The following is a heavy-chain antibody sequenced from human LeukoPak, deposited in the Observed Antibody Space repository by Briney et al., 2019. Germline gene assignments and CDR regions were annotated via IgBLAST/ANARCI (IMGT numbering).Heavy chain of an antibody. CDR1: GGSFSGYY. D-gene: IGHD3-10*01. V-gene: IGHV4-34*01. J-gene: IGHJ5*02. CDR3: ARQGFRGDWFDP. CDR2: INHSGST. Sequence: SETLSLTCAVYGGSFSGYYWSWIRQPPEKGLEWIGEINHSGSTNYNPSLKSRVTISVDTSKNQFSLKLSSVTAADTAVYYCARQGFRGDWFDPWGQGTLVTVSS.